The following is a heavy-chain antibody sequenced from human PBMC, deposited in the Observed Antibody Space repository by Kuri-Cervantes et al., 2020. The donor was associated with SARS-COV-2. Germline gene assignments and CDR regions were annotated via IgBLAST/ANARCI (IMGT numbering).Heavy chain of an antibody. CDR3: ATSSTWELMGGFDS. V-gene: IGHV1-8*02. CDR1: TYAFGNSD. J-gene: IGHJ4*02. D-gene: IGHD2-8*01. CDR2: MNPNMGYT. Sequence: ASVKVSCKSSTYAFGNSDINWVRQAPGQGLEWMGWMNPNMGYTGSAQTFQGRVTMTRNTSISTAYLELSSLRSDDTAVYYCATSSTWELMGGFDSWGQGTLVTVSS.